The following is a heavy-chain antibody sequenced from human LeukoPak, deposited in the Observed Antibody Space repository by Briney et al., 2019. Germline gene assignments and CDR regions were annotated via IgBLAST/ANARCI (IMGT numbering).Heavy chain of an antibody. D-gene: IGHD3-9*01. J-gene: IGHJ4*02. CDR1: GFTFGDYA. CDR3: TTEFPGYYDILTGYYPHVY. V-gene: IGHV3-49*03. Sequence: GGSLRLSCTASGFTFGDYAMSWFRQAPGKGLEWVGFIRSKAYGGTTEYAASVKGRFTISRDDSKSIAYLQMNSLKTEDTAVYYCTTEFPGYYDILTGYYPHVYWGQGTLVTVSS. CDR2: IRSKAYGGTT.